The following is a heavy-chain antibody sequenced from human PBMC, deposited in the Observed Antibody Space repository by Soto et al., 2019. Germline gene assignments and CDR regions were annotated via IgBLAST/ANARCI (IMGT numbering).Heavy chain of an antibody. V-gene: IGHV1-69*13. CDR1: GGTFSSYA. J-gene: IGHJ5*02. CDR2: IIPIFGTA. Sequence: SVKVSCKASGGTFSSYAISWVRQAPGQGLEWMGGIIPIFGTANYAQKFQGRVTITADESTSTAYMELSSLISEDTAVYYCARAWRTSSGSYYNRDWFDPWGQGTLVTVSS. CDR3: ARAWRTSSGSYYNRDWFDP. D-gene: IGHD3-10*01.